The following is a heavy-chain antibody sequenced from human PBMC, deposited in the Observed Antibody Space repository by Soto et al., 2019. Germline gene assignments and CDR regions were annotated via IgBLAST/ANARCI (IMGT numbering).Heavy chain of an antibody. J-gene: IGHJ3*02. CDR2: IYYSGST. CDR1: GGSISSGGYY. CDR3: ARSITIFGVAPRVAFDI. V-gene: IGHV4-31*03. Sequence: QVQLQESGPGLVKPSQTLSLTCTVSGGSISSGGYYWSWIRQHPGKGLEWIGYIYYSGSTYYNPSLKSRVTISVDTSKNQCSLKLSSVTAADTAVYYCARSITIFGVAPRVAFDIWGQGTMVTVSS. D-gene: IGHD3-3*01.